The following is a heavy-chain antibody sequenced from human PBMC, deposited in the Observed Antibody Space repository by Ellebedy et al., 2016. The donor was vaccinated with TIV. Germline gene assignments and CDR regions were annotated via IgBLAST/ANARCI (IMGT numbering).Heavy chain of an antibody. CDR1: GFTVTNAW. CDR2: IMKDGSER. V-gene: IGHV3-7*03. Sequence: GESLKISCSASGFTVTNAWMSWVRQVPGKGLEWLANIMKDGSERYYVDSVKGRFIISRDHAKNSFDLQMNSLTAEDTAVYYCASCHCANGVCYLFDYWGQGTQVTVSS. D-gene: IGHD2-8*01. CDR3: ASCHCANGVCYLFDY. J-gene: IGHJ4*02.